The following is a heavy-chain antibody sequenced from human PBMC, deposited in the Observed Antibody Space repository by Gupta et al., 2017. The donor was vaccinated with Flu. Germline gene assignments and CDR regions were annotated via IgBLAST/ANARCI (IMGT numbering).Heavy chain of an antibody. J-gene: IGHJ3*02. Sequence: QLQLQESGPGLVKPSETLSLTCTVSGGSISSSSYYWGWIRQPPGKGLEWIGSIYYSGSTYYNPSLKSRVTISVDTSKNQFSLKLSSVTAADTAVYYCARRGYSGYDHDAFDIWGQGTMVTVSS. V-gene: IGHV4-39*01. D-gene: IGHD5-12*01. CDR1: GGSISSSSYY. CDR3: ARRGYSGYDHDAFDI. CDR2: IYYSGST.